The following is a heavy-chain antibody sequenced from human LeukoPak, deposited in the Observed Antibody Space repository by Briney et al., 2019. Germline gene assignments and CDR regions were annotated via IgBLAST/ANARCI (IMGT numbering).Heavy chain of an antibody. CDR3: ARWGYDILTGYYGGYFDY. V-gene: IGHV1-69*13. J-gene: IGHJ4*02. D-gene: IGHD3-9*01. CDR2: VIPIFGTA. Sequence: SVPVSCKASVGTFRNYAISWVRQAPGQGLDWMGGVIPIFGTANYAQKFQGRVTITADESTSTAYMELSSLRSEDTAVYYCARWGYDILTGYYGGYFDYWGQGTLVTVSS. CDR1: VGTFRNYA.